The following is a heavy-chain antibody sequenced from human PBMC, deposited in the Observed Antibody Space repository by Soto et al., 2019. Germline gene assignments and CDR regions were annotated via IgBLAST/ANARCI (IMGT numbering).Heavy chain of an antibody. V-gene: IGHV4-31*03. CDR3: AIRLVPAAIGRYDY. D-gene: IGHD2-2*02. J-gene: IGHJ4*02. CDR2: IYYSGST. Sequence: SETLSLTCTVSGGSISSGGYYWSWIRQHPGKGLEWIGYIYYSGSTYYNPSLKSRVTISVDTSKNQFSLKLSSVTAADTAVYYCAIRLVPAAIGRYDYWGQGTLVTVSS. CDR1: GGSISSGGYY.